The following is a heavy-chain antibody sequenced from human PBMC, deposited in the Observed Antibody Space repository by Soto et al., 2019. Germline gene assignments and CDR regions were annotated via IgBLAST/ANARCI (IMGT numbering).Heavy chain of an antibody. D-gene: IGHD6-19*01. CDR1: GGSISSSSYY. V-gene: IGHV4-39*01. CDR3: ARQLKAEGVAGIFDY. CDR2: IYYSGST. J-gene: IGHJ4*02. Sequence: SSETLSLTCTVSGGSISSSSYYWGWIRQPPGKGLEWIGSIYYSGSTYYNTSLKSRVTKSVDTSKNQFSLKLSSVTAADSAVYYCARQLKAEGVAGIFDYWGQGTLVTVSS.